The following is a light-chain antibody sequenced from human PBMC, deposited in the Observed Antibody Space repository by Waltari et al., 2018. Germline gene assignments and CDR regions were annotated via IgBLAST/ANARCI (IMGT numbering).Light chain of an antibody. V-gene: IGLV3-21*04. CDR2: YDS. CDR1: NIGSKS. Sequence: SYVLTQPPSVSVAPGKTARITCGGNNIGSKSVHWYQQKPGQAPVLVIYYDSDRPSGIPERLSGSNSGNTATLTISRVETGDEADYYCQVWDSRSPGVFGGGTKLTVL. CDR3: QVWDSRSPGV. J-gene: IGLJ2*01.